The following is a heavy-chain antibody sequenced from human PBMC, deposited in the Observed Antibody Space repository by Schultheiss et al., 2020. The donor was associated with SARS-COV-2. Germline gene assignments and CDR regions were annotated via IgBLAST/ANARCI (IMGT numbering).Heavy chain of an antibody. Sequence: SETLSLTCTVSGGSISTYYWSWIRQPAGKGLEWIGRIYASGSTNYNPSLKSRVTISVDTSKNQFSLQLSSVTAADTAVYYCARVGSSSPTWAFDIWGQGTMVTVSS. CDR3: ARVGSSSPTWAFDI. D-gene: IGHD6-13*01. V-gene: IGHV4-4*07. J-gene: IGHJ3*02. CDR1: GGSISTYY. CDR2: IYASGST.